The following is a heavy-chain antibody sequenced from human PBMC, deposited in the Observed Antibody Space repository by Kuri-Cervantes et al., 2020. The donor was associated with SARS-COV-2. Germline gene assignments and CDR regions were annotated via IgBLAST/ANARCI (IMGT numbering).Heavy chain of an antibody. D-gene: IGHD1/OR15-1a*01. CDR1: GFTFSSYS. Sequence: GESLKISCAASGFTFSSYSMNWVRQAPGKGLEWVSSISSSSSYIYYADSVKGRFTISRDNAKNSVYLQMNSLRAEDTAVYYCARDLRTGNSLDYWGQGTLVTVSS. CDR2: ISSSSSYI. CDR3: ARDLRTGNSLDY. J-gene: IGHJ4*02. V-gene: IGHV3-21*01.